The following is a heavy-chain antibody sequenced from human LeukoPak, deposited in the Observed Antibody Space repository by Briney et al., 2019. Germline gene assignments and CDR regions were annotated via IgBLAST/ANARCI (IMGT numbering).Heavy chain of an antibody. J-gene: IGHJ3*02. CDR1: GGSISSNSYF. V-gene: IGHV4-39*01. CDR2: IHYSGSI. D-gene: IGHD3-10*01. CDR3: ASQKTLVRGAIRLFDASDI. Sequence: PSETLSLTCTVSGGSISSNSYFWGWIRQPSGKGLEWIGIIHYSGSIYYSPSLKSRLSISIDTSKNQFSLKLSSVTAADTAVYYCASQKTLVRGAIRLFDASDIWGQGTVVTVSS.